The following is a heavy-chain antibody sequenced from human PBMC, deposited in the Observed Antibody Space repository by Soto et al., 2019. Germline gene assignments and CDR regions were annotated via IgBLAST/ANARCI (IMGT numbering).Heavy chain of an antibody. J-gene: IGHJ5*02. CDR1: GLTFSSYA. D-gene: IGHD6-13*01. Sequence: PGGSLRLSCAAAGLTFSSYAMHWVRQAPGKGLEWVSYISSSSSTIYYADSVKGRFTISRDNAKNSLYLQMNSLRAEDTAVYYCARHPERIAQIGWFDPWGQGTLVTVSS. V-gene: IGHV3-48*01. CDR3: ARHPERIAQIGWFDP. CDR2: ISSSSSTI.